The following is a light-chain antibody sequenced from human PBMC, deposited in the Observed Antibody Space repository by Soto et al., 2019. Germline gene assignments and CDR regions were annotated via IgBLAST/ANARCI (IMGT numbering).Light chain of an antibody. J-gene: IGLJ2*01. Sequence: QSVLTQPRSVSGSPGQSVTISCTGTSSDVGGYNYVSWYQQHPGKAPKLMIYDVSKRPSGVPDRFSGSKSGNTASLTISGLQAEHEADYYCCSYAGSYTVVLFGGGTKLTVL. CDR2: DVS. CDR3: CSYAGSYTVVL. CDR1: SSDVGGYNY. V-gene: IGLV2-11*01.